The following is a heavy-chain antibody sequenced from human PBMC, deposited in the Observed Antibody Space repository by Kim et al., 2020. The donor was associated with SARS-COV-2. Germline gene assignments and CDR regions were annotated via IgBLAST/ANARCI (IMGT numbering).Heavy chain of an antibody. J-gene: IGHJ6*02. CDR1: GYTFTSYD. D-gene: IGHD6-19*01. CDR2: MNTNSGNT. Sequence: ASVKVSCKASGYTFTSYDINWVRQATGQGLEWMGWMNTNSGNTGYAQKFQGRVTMTRNTSISTAYMELSSLRSEDTAVYYCARWGYSSGWYLVYYYYGMDVWGQGTTVTVSS. CDR3: ARWGYSSGWYLVYYYYGMDV. V-gene: IGHV1-8*01.